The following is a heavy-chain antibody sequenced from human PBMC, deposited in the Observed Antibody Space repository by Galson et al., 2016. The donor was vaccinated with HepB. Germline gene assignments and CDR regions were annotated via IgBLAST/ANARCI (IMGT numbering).Heavy chain of an antibody. J-gene: IGHJ6*02. D-gene: IGHD6-6*01. Sequence: SLRLSCAASGLTFDTYAMHWVRQAPGKGLEWVSGISWNGDSIGYADSVKGRFTISRDNAKNSLYLQMNSLRAEDTALYYCARSARPNYYYYGVGVWGQGTTVTVSS. CDR3: ARSARPNYYYYGVGV. CDR1: GLTFDTYA. V-gene: IGHV3-9*01. CDR2: ISWNGDSI.